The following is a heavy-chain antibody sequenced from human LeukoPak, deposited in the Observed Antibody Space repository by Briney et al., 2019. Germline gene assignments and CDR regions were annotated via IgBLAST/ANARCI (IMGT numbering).Heavy chain of an antibody. CDR3: ARYGYCRGGSCHRGVDD. CDR1: GFTFSSYS. J-gene: IGHJ4*02. Sequence: GGSLRLSCAASGFTFSSYSMNWVRQAPGKGLEWVSSTSSSSSYIYYADSVKGRFTISRDNATKSLCLQINSRRAEDTAVYYCARYGYCRGGSCHRGVDDWGQGTLGTVS. D-gene: IGHD2-15*01. CDR2: TSSSSSYI. V-gene: IGHV3-21*01.